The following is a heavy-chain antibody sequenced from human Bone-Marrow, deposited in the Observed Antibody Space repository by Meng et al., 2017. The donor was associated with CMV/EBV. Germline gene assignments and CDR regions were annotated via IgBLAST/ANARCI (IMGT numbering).Heavy chain of an antibody. D-gene: IGHD3-3*01. CDR2: ISSSSSYI. Sequence: GESLKISCAASGFTFSSYSMNWVRQAPGKGLEWVSSISSSSSYIYYADSVKGRFTISRDNAKNSLFLQMNSLRAEDTAVYYCARESRAFLEWFPQGYFDYWGQGTLVTVSS. CDR3: ARESRAFLEWFPQGYFDY. CDR1: GFTFSSYS. J-gene: IGHJ4*02. V-gene: IGHV3-21*01.